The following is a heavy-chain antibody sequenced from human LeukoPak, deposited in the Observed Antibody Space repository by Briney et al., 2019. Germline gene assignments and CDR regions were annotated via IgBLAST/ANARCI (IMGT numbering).Heavy chain of an antibody. CDR2: ISSSGST. CDR3: ARDGSYDILTGYPYYFDY. J-gene: IGHJ4*02. D-gene: IGHD3-9*01. V-gene: IGHV4-61*02. CDR1: GDSISSGDYY. Sequence: SQTLSLTCTVSGDSISSGDYYWSWIRQPAGKGLEWIGRISSSGSTYYNPSLKSRVTISVDTSKNQFSLKLSSVTAADTAVYYCARDGSYDILTGYPYYFDYWGQGTLVTVSS.